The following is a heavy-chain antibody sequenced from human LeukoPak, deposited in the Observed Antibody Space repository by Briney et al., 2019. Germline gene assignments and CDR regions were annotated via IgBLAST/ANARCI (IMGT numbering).Heavy chain of an antibody. CDR3: AKQAYDSSGYYYVFDY. J-gene: IGHJ4*02. CDR1: GYTFTSYD. CDR2: MNPNSGNT. Sequence: ASVKVPCKASGYTFTSYDINWVRQATGQGLEWLGWMNPNSGNTGYAQKFQGRVTMTRNTSISTAYMEVNSLSSEDTAVYYCAKQAYDSSGYYYVFDYWGQGTLVTVSS. D-gene: IGHD3-22*01. V-gene: IGHV1-8*01.